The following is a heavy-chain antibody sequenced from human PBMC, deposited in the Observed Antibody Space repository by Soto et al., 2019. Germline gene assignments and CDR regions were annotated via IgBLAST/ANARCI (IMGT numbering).Heavy chain of an antibody. J-gene: IGHJ6*02. CDR3: ARDVMGGAAAGTAPDYYYYYGMDV. CDR2: ISAYNGNT. V-gene: IGHV1-18*04. CDR1: GYTFTSYG. D-gene: IGHD6-13*01. Sequence: ASVKVSCKASGYTFTSYGISWVRQAPGQGXEWMGWISAYNGNTNYAQKLQGRVTMTTDTSTSTAYMELRSLRSDDTAVYYCARDVMGGAAAGTAPDYYYYYGMDVWGQGTTVTVSS.